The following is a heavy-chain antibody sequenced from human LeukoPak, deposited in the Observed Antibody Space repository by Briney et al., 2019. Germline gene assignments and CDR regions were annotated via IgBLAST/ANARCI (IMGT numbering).Heavy chain of an antibody. CDR1: GYTFTSYD. CDR3: ARDVCSGGSCYSGSLNWFDP. Sequence: ASVKVSCKASGYTFTSYDISWVRQAPGQGLEWMGIINPSGGSTSYAQKFQGRVTMTRDTPTSTVYMELSSLRSEDTAVYYCARDVCSGGSCYSGSLNWFDPWGQGTLVTVSS. CDR2: INPSGGST. D-gene: IGHD2-15*01. J-gene: IGHJ5*02. V-gene: IGHV1-46*01.